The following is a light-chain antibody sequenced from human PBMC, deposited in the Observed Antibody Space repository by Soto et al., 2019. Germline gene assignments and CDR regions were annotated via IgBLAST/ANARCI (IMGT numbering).Light chain of an antibody. Sequence: DIQMTQSPSTLSASVGDRVTITCRASQNINNWLAWYQQKPGKAPKLLIYKASNLEGGVPSRFSGSGSGTEFTLTISSLQRDDFATYYCQQSSTYSAYTFGQGTKLEIK. J-gene: IGKJ2*01. CDR2: KAS. CDR1: QNINNW. CDR3: QQSSTYSAYT. V-gene: IGKV1-5*03.